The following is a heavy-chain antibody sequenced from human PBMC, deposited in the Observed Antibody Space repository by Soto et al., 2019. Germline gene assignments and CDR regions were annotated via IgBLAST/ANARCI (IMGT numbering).Heavy chain of an antibody. CDR3: ARHPDLNYYDSSY. CDR2: IIPIFGTA. Sequence: SVNASCKASGGTFISYDISWVRQAPGQGLEWMGGIIPIFGTANYAQKFQGRVTITADESTSTAYMELSSLRSGDTAVYYCARHPDLNYYDSSYWGQGTLVTVFS. D-gene: IGHD3-22*01. J-gene: IGHJ4*02. CDR1: GGTFISYD. V-gene: IGHV1-69*13.